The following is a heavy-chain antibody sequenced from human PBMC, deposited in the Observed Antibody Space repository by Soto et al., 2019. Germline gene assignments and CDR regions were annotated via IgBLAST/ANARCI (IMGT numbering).Heavy chain of an antibody. J-gene: IGHJ5*02. CDR1: GGSISSSGNY. V-gene: IGHV4-31*03. D-gene: IGHD3-10*02. Sequence: QVQLQESCPGLVKPSQTLSLTCTVSGGSISSSGNYWNWIRQHPGKGLEWIGYTYYSGSTYSNPSLMSRVTMSVDTSKNQFSLKLSSVTAADTAVYYCARLSMLGGWFDPWGQGTLVTVSS. CDR3: ARLSMLGGWFDP. CDR2: TYYSGST.